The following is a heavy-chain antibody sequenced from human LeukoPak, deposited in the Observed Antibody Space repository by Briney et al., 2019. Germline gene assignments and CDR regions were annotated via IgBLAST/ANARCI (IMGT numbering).Heavy chain of an antibody. CDR1: GFTFSYYT. D-gene: IGHD1-1*01. V-gene: IGHV3-21*01. J-gene: IGHJ5*02. Sequence: PGGSLRLSCAASGFTFSYYTMNWVRQAPGKGLEWVSSISSTTTYIYYADSVKGRFTISRDNAKNSLYLQMSSLRAEDTAVYYCARDDGAWNDVHWFDPWGQGTLVTVSS. CDR2: ISSTTTYI. CDR3: ARDDGAWNDVHWFDP.